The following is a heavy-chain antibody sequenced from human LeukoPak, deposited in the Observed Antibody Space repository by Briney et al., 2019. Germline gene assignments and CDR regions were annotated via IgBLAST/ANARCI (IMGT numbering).Heavy chain of an antibody. Sequence: GGSLRLSCAASGFTFSNAWMSWVRQAPGKGLEWVGRIKGKIDGGTIDYAAPVKGRFTISRDDSKTTLYLQMNSLKTEDTAVYYCTAERGYGGYFWGRGTLVTVSS. J-gene: IGHJ4*02. D-gene: IGHD5-12*01. CDR2: IKGKIDGGTI. CDR1: GFTFSNAW. CDR3: TAERGYGGYF. V-gene: IGHV3-15*01.